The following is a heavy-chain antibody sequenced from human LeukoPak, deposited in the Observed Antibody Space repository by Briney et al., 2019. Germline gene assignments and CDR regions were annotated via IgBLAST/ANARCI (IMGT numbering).Heavy chain of an antibody. CDR3: ARRQAHKDVSEVVTSVDPEAFDV. CDR1: GGSISSYY. Sequence: SETLSLTCTVSGGSISSYYWTWIRQPPGKGLEWIGCVYYSGSPNYNPSLKSRVTISVDTSKNQFSLKLSSVTAADTAVYYCARRQAHKDVSEVVTSVDPEAFDVWGQGTMVTVFS. D-gene: IGHD2-21*02. CDR2: VYYSGSP. V-gene: IGHV4-59*01. J-gene: IGHJ3*01.